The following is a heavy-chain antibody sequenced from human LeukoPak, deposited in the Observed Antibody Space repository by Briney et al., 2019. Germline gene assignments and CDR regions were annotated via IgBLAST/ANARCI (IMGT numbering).Heavy chain of an antibody. CDR3: ARCFEGADETIDY. J-gene: IGHJ4*02. CDR2: IYSGGST. V-gene: IGHV3-66*01. D-gene: IGHD3-16*01. CDR1: EFSVGSNY. Sequence: GGSLRLSCAASEFSVGSNYMTWVRQAPGKGLEWVSLIYSGGSTYYADSVKGRFTISRDNAKNSLYLQMNSLRAEDTAVYYCARCFEGADETIDYWGQGTLVTVSS.